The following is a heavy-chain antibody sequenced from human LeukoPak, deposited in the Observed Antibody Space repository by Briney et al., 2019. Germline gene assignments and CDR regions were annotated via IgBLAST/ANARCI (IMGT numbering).Heavy chain of an antibody. CDR1: GYTFTGYY. V-gene: IGHV1-2*02. Sequence: GASVKVSCKASGYTFTGYYMHWVRQAPGRGLEWMGWINPNSGGTNYAQKFQGRVTMTRDTSISTAYMELSRLRSDDTAVYYCARDHAPSITIFGVVTANWFDPWGQGTLVTVSS. D-gene: IGHD3-3*01. J-gene: IGHJ5*02. CDR2: INPNSGGT. CDR3: ARDHAPSITIFGVVTANWFDP.